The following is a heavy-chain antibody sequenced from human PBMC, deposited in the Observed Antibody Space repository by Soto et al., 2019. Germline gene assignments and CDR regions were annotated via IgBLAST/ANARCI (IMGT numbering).Heavy chain of an antibody. V-gene: IGHV4-39*01. J-gene: IGHJ3*02. CDR2: IYYSGST. CDR1: VDSISSRSYY. Sequence: LSLTCTDSVDSISSRSYYWCGIRQPPGKGLEWIGSIYYSGSTYYNPSLKSRVTISVDTSKNQFSLKLSSVTAADTAVYYCARRQGAFDIWGQGTMVTVSS. CDR3: ARRQGAFDI.